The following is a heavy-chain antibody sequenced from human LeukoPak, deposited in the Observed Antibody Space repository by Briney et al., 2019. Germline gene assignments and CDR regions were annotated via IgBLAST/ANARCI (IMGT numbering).Heavy chain of an antibody. CDR2: ISYDGNNE. Sequence: PGRSLRLSCAASGFTFSRYAMHWVRQAPGKGLEWVAVISYDGNNEFYADSVKGRFIISRDNSKNTLYLQMNSLRAEDTAVYYCAKGAVTNTRSFDYWGQGTLVTVSS. D-gene: IGHD4-17*01. V-gene: IGHV3-30*18. CDR3: AKGAVTNTRSFDY. CDR1: GFTFSRYA. J-gene: IGHJ4*02.